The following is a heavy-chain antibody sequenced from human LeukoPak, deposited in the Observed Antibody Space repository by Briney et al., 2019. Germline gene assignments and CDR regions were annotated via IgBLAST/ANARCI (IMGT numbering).Heavy chain of an antibody. CDR1: GFTFSSYS. Sequence: GGSLRLSCAASGFTFSSYSMNWVRQAPGKGLEWVSSISGSSSYIYYADSVKGRFTISRDNAKNSLYLQMNSLRAEDTAVYYCARDRDILHDAFDIWGQGTMVTVSS. J-gene: IGHJ3*02. CDR2: ISGSSSYI. V-gene: IGHV3-21*01. CDR3: ARDRDILHDAFDI. D-gene: IGHD2-15*01.